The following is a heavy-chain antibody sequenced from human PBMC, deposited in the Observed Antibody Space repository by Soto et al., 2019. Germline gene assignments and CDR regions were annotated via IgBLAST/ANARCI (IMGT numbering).Heavy chain of an antibody. CDR2: RSQSGST. J-gene: IGHJ5*01. CDR1: GLSITSNNY. V-gene: IGHV4-38-2*02. Sequence: ASETLSLTCGVSGLSITSNNYWAWIRQSPGKGLEWIGSRSQSGSTYYNPSLNGRVSISVDTSKNQFSLRLTSLTAADTAIYYCARDLNIMWFFSWGQGTLVTVSS. CDR3: ARDLNIMWFFS.